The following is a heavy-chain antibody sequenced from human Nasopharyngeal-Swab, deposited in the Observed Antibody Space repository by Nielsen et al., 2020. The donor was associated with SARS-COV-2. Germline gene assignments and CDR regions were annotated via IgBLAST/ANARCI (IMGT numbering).Heavy chain of an antibody. Sequence: ASVKVSCKVSGYTLTELSMHWVRQAPGKGLEWMGGFDPEDGETIYAQKFQGRVTMTEDTSTDTAYMELSSLRSEDTAVYYCATDPGPRARLGQNWFDPWGQGTLVTVSS. CDR2: FDPEDGET. D-gene: IGHD1-26*01. CDR1: GYTLTELS. J-gene: IGHJ5*02. CDR3: ATDPGPRARLGQNWFDP. V-gene: IGHV1-24*01.